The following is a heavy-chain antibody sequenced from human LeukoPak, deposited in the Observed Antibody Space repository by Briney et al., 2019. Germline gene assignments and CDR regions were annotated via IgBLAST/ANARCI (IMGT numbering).Heavy chain of an antibody. Sequence: SVKVSCKASGGTFSSYAISWVRQAPGQGLEWMGRIIPILGIANYAQKFQGRVTITADKSTSTAYMELSSLRSEDTAVYYCARDFLFPSNSGYDYWGRGTLVTVSS. D-gene: IGHD5-12*01. CDR3: ARDFLFPSNSGYDY. J-gene: IGHJ4*02. V-gene: IGHV1-69*04. CDR2: IIPILGIA. CDR1: GGTFSSYA.